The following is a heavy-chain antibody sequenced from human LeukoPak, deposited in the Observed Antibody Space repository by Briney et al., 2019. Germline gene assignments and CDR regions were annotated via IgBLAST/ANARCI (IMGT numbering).Heavy chain of an antibody. J-gene: IGHJ4*02. CDR3: ARHSSSWQCFDY. CDR1: GFSVSSNH. D-gene: IGHD6-13*01. CDR2: ISYDGSNK. V-gene: IGHV3-30-3*01. Sequence: PGGSLRLSCAASGFSVSSNHMSWVRQAPGKGLEWVAVISYDGSNKYYADSVKGRFTISRDNSKNTLYLQMNSLRAEDTAVYYCARHSSSWQCFDYWGQGTLVTVSS.